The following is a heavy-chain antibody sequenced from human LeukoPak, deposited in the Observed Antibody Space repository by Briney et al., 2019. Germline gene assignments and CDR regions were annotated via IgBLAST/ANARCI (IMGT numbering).Heavy chain of an antibody. J-gene: IGHJ6*03. CDR3: ARTTMVRGTYYMDV. CDR1: GGSISSYY. V-gene: IGHV4-59*01. D-gene: IGHD3-10*01. CDR2: IYYSGYT. Sequence: ASETLSLTCTVSGGSISSYYWSWIRQPPGKGLEWIGYIYYSGYTNYDPSLKSRVTISVDTSKNQFSLKLSSVTAADTAVYYCARTTMVRGTYYMDVWGKGTTVTISS.